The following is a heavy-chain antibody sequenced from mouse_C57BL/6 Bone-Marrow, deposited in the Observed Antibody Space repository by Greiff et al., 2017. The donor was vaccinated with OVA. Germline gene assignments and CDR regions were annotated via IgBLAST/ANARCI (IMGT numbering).Heavy chain of an antibody. CDR2: IYPRSGHT. D-gene: IGHD2-1*01. CDR1: GYTFTSYG. V-gene: IGHV1-81*01. Sequence: VQLQQSGAELARPGASVKLSCKASGYTFTSYGISWVKQRTGQGLEGIGAIYPRSGHTYYNEKFKGKATLTADKSSRTAYMELRSLTSEDSAVYFCARVYYGNYIYDWGQGTLVTVSA. J-gene: IGHJ3*01. CDR3: ARVYYGNYIYD.